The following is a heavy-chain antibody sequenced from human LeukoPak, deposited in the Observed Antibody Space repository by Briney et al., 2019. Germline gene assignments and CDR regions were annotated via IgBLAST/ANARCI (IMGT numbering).Heavy chain of an antibody. CDR3: ARDRTMVRGLANYFYGMDV. Sequence: GGSPRLSCAASGFSFSSDELNWVRQAPGKGLEWLSYISTSGRTTYYADSVKGRFTISRDNAKNSLYLQMSSLRAEDTAVYYCARDRTMVRGLANYFYGMDVWGQGTTVIVSS. CDR1: GFSFSSDE. D-gene: IGHD3-10*01. J-gene: IGHJ6*02. CDR2: ISTSGRTT. V-gene: IGHV3-48*03.